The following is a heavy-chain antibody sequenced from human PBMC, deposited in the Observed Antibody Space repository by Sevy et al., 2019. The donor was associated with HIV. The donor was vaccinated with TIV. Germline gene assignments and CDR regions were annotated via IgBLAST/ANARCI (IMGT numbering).Heavy chain of an antibody. D-gene: IGHD5-18*01. CDR2: IKSKTDGGTT. CDR1: GFTFNDAW. CDR3: TILGYGP. V-gene: IGHV3-15*05. J-gene: IGHJ5*02. Sequence: GSLRLSCAASGFTFNDAWVTWIRQAPGKGLEWVGRIKSKTDGGTTDYAAAVKGRFSISRDDSKNLLYLQMNSLKTEDTAVNYCTILGYGPWGQGTLVTVSS.